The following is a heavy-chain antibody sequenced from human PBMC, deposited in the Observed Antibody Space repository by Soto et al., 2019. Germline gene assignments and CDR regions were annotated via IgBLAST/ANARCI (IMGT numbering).Heavy chain of an antibody. Sequence: VGSLRLSCAASGFTFSSYAMSWVRQAPGKGLEWVSAISAGAVATNYADSVKGRFTISRDNSKNTLYLQMNSLRAEDTAVYYCAKGRESSGSYRPFDYWGQGALVTVS. CDR1: GFTFSSYA. V-gene: IGHV3-23*01. CDR2: ISAGAVAT. CDR3: AKGRESSGSYRPFDY. J-gene: IGHJ4*02. D-gene: IGHD3-22*01.